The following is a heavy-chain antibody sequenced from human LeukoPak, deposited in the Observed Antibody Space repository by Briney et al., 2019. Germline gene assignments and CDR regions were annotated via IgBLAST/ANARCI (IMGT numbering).Heavy chain of an antibody. CDR3: ARGPPKDFGSGSSWFDP. CDR2: MNPNSGNT. Sequence: ASVKVSCKASGYTFTCYDINWLRQATGQGLEWMGWMNPNSGNTAYAQKFRGRVTMTRNTSIPTAYMELSSLTSEDTAVYYCARGPPKDFGSGSSWFDPWGQGALVTVSS. D-gene: IGHD3-10*01. V-gene: IGHV1-8*01. J-gene: IGHJ5*02. CDR1: GYTFTCYD.